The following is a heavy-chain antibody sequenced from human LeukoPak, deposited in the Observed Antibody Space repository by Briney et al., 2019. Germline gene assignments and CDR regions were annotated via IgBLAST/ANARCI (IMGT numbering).Heavy chain of an antibody. V-gene: IGHV3-48*01. Sequence: GGSLRLSCAASGFSFSGYSMNWVRQAPGKGLEWVSYVSSSGTTIYYGDSMKGRSTVSRDNAKNSLSLQMNSLRAEDTAVYYCARSRSGYHFDCWGQGTLVTVSS. D-gene: IGHD5-12*01. CDR3: ARSRSGYHFDC. CDR1: GFSFSGYS. CDR2: VSSSGTTI. J-gene: IGHJ4*02.